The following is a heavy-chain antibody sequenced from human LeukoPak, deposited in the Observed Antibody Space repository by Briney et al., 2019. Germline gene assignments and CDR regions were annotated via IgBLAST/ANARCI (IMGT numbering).Heavy chain of an antibody. CDR1: GYSISNDYY. CDR3: ARVRAGRGYGNVRCYYYYLDV. Sequence: SETLSLTCSVSGYSISNDYYRGCIRQSAGEGLEWVDSVSHRRSTYYHHSLKSRVTMSVDTSKNPFYLQLSCVTAADTAVYYCARVRAGRGYGNVRCYYYYLDVWGKGTTVTVSS. D-gene: IGHD5-18*01. J-gene: IGHJ6*03. V-gene: IGHV4-38-2*02. CDR2: VSHRRST.